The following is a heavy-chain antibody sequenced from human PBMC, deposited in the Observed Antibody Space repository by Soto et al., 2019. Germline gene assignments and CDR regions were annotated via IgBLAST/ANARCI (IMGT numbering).Heavy chain of an antibody. J-gene: IGHJ4*02. D-gene: IGHD6-19*01. CDR2: IYYSGST. Sequence: NPSETLSLTCTVSGGSISSYYWSWIRQPPGKGLEWIGYIYYSGSTNYNPSLKSRVTISVDTSKKQFSLKLSSVTAADTAVYYCARESSSGWYYFDYWGQGTLVTVSS. CDR1: GGSISSYY. CDR3: ARESSSGWYYFDY. V-gene: IGHV4-59*01.